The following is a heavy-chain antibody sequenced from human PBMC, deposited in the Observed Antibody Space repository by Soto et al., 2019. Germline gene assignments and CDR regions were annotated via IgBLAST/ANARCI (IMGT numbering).Heavy chain of an antibody. CDR1: GFTFSSYS. Sequence: GGSLRLSCAASGFTFSSYSMNWVRQAPGKGLEWVSSISSSSSYIYYADSVKGRFTISRGNAKNSLYLQMNSLRAEDTAVYYYARTLAHPFNWFDPWGQGTMVTVSS. CDR2: ISSSSSYI. J-gene: IGHJ5*02. CDR3: ARTLAHPFNWFDP. V-gene: IGHV3-21*01.